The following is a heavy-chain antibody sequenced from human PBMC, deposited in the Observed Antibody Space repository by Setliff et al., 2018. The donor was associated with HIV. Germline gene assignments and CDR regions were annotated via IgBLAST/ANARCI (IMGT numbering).Heavy chain of an antibody. J-gene: IGHJ4*02. CDR3: ARTSGARTTDY. CDR2: IYPSDSDT. CDR1: GYSFTNYW. D-gene: IGHD3-10*01. Sequence: GESLKISCTGSGYSFTNYWIGWVRQMPGKGLEWMGIIYPSDSDTRYSPSFQGHVTTSVDKSISTVYLQWSNLKASDSAMYYCARTSGARTTDYWGQGTLVTVSS. V-gene: IGHV5-51*01.